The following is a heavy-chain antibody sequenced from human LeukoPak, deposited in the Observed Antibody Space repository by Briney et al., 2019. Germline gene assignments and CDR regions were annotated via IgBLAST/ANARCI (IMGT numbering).Heavy chain of an antibody. CDR2: FYYSGST. CDR3: ARARDSSGLHDAFDI. CDR1: GGSISSGGYY. V-gene: IGHV4-31*03. Sequence: PSQTLSLTCTVSGGSISSGGYYWSWIRQHPGKGLEWIGYFYYSGSTYYNPSLKSRVTISVDTSKNQFSLKLSPVTAADTAVYYCARARDSSGLHDAFDIWGQGTMVTISS. J-gene: IGHJ3*02. D-gene: IGHD3-22*01.